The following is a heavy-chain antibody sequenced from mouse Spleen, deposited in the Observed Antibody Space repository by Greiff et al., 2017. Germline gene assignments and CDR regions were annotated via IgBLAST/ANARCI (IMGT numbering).Heavy chain of an antibody. Sequence: EVHLVESGPELVKPGASVKISCKASGYSFTGYYMNWVKQSPEKSLEWIGEINPSTGGTTYNQKFKAKATLTVDKSSSTAYMQLKSLTSEDSAVYYCARFITTVVAPMDYWGQGTSVTVSS. CDR1: GYSFTGYY. D-gene: IGHD1-1*01. V-gene: IGHV1-42*01. CDR2: INPSTGGT. CDR3: ARFITTVVAPMDY. J-gene: IGHJ4*01.